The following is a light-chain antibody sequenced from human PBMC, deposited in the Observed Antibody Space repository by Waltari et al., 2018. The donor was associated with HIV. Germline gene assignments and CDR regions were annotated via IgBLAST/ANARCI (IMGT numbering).Light chain of an antibody. CDR2: QDD. CDR3: QAWDRSTTVV. J-gene: IGLJ2*01. V-gene: IGLV3-1*01. CDR1: KLGDKY. Sequence: SYELTQPPSVSVSPGQTARLTCPGNKLGDKYACWYQQKPGQSPVLVMYQDDRRPAGIPERFSGSNSGNTATLTISGTQAMDEADYYCQAWDRSTTVVFGGGTKVTVL.